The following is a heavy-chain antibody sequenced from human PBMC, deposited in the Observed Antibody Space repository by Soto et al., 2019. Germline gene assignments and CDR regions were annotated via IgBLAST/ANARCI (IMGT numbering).Heavy chain of an antibody. V-gene: IGHV1-18*01. J-gene: IGHJ4*02. CDR1: GYTFTSYG. CDR3: ATDQGVLVPADPDY. D-gene: IGHD2-2*01. Sequence: QVQLVQSGAEVKKPGASVKVSCKASGYTFTSYGISWVRQAPGQGLEWMGWISAYNGNTNYAQKLQGRVTMTTDTSTSTANMELRSLSSDDTAVYYYATDQGVLVPADPDYWGQGTLVTVSS. CDR2: ISAYNGNT.